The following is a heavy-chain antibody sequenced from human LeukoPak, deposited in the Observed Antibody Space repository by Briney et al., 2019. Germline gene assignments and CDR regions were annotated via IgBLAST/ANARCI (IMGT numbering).Heavy chain of an antibody. CDR2: ISVSGGNT. CDR1: GFTFSNYA. J-gene: IGHJ5*02. D-gene: IGHD6-19*01. CDR3: ATKQWLVRGWFDP. Sequence: GGSLRLSCAASGFTFSNYAMSWVRQAPGKGLEWVSSISVSGGNTYYADSGKGRFTISRDNSKNTLYLQMNSLTAEDTALYYCATKQWLVRGWFDPWGQGTLVTVSS. V-gene: IGHV3-23*01.